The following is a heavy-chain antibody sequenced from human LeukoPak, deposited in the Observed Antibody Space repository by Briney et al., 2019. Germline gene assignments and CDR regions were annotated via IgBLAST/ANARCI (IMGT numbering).Heavy chain of an antibody. D-gene: IGHD4-17*01. CDR2: IYYSGST. CDR3: ASLATVTQGNFDY. J-gene: IGHJ4*02. V-gene: IGHV4-59*01. Sequence: SETLSLTCTVSSDSISSSYWSWIRQPPGKGLEWIGYIYYSGSTNYNPSLKSRVAISVDTSKNQFSLKLNSVTAADTAVYYCASLATVTQGNFDYWGQGTLVTVSS. CDR1: SDSISSSY.